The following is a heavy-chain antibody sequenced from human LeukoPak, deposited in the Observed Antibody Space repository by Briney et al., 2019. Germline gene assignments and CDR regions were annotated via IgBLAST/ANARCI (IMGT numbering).Heavy chain of an antibody. CDR3: ARGATYSSSWVPLDY. Sequence: SETLSLTCAVYGGSFSGYYWSWIRQPPGKGLEWIGEINHSGSTNYNPSLKSRVTISVDTSKNQFSLKLSSVTAADTAVYYCARGATYSSSWVPLDYWGQGTLVTVSS. CDR2: INHSGST. D-gene: IGHD6-13*01. V-gene: IGHV4-34*01. J-gene: IGHJ4*02. CDR1: GGSFSGYY.